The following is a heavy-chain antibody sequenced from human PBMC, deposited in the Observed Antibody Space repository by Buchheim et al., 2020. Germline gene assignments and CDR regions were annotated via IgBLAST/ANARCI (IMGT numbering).Heavy chain of an antibody. V-gene: IGHV3-74*01. J-gene: IGHJ6*02. D-gene: IGHD3-3*01. CDR1: GFTFSSYW. CDR2: INSDGSST. CDR3: ARDITIFGVVPGGGMDV. Sequence: EVQLVESGGGLVQPGGSLRLSCAASGFTFSSYWMHWVRQAPGKGLVSVSRINSDGSSTSYADSVKGRFTISRDNAKNTLYLQMNSLRAEDTAVYYCARDITIFGVVPGGGMDVWGQGTT.